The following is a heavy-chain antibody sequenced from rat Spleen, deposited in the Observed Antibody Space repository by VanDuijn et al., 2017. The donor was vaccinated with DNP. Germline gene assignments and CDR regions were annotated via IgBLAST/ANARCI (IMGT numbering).Heavy chain of an antibody. CDR2: ISDGGGFT. Sequence: EVQLVESGGGLVQPGRSMKLSCAASGFTFSNSDMAWVRQAPAKGLDWVTSISDGGGFTYYRDSVKGRFTMSRDDAKTTLDLQMDSLRSEDTATYYCVRPDYYFGSYPFFWGPGTMVTVSS. D-gene: IGHD1-12*02. V-gene: IGHV5-25*01. CDR1: GFTFSNSD. CDR3: VRPDYYFGSYPFF. J-gene: IGHJ1*01.